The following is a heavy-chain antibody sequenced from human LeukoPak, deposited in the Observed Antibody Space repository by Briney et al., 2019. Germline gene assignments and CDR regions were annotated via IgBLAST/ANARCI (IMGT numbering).Heavy chain of an antibody. D-gene: IGHD3-10*01. J-gene: IGHJ3*02. CDR2: TRNKANRYTA. CDR3: TRGGRYLPLDI. Sequence: GSLRLSCAASGFTLSDHYMDWVRQAPGKGLEWVGRTRNKANRYTAECAASVKGRFTISRDDSKNSLYLQINSLKTEDTAVYYCTRGGRYLPLDIWGQGTMVTVSS. CDR1: GFTLSDHY. V-gene: IGHV3-72*01.